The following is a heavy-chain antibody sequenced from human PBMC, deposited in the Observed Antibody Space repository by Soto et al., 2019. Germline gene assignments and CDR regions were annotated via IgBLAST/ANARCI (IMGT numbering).Heavy chain of an antibody. J-gene: IGHJ3*02. CDR1: GGSISSGDYY. Sequence: QVQLQESGPGLVKPSQTLSLTCTVSGGSISSGDYYWSWIRQPPGKGLEWIGYIYYSGSTYYNPPLKSRVTISVDTSKNQFSLKLSSVTAADTAVYYCARGGSGWYFAFDIWGQGTMVTVSS. CDR2: IYYSGST. D-gene: IGHD6-19*01. V-gene: IGHV4-30-4*01. CDR3: ARGGSGWYFAFDI.